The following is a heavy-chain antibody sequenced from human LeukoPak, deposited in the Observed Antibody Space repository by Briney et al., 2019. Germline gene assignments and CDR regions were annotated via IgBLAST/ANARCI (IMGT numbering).Heavy chain of an antibody. J-gene: IGHJ6*03. CDR2: IRYDGSNK. D-gene: IGHD3-10*01. CDR3: AKVVLLWFGEPYMDV. CDR1: GFTFSSYG. Sequence: PGGSLRLSCAASGFTFSSYGMHWVRQAPGKGLEWVAFIRYDGSNKYYADSVKGRFTISRDNSKNTLYLQMNSLRAEDTAVYYCAKVVLLWFGEPYMDVWGKGTTVTISS. V-gene: IGHV3-30*02.